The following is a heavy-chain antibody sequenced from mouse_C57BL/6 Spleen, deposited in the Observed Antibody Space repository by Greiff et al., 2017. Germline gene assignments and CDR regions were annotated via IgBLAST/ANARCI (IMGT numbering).Heavy chain of an antibody. J-gene: IGHJ4*01. D-gene: IGHD1-1*01. V-gene: IGHV1-26*01. CDR3: ARASSTNYAMDY. CDR1: GYTFTDYY. Sequence: EVQLQQSGPELVKPGASVKISCKASGYTFTDYYMNWVKQSHGKSLEWIGDINPNNGGTSYNQKFKGKATLTVDKSSSTAYMELRSLTSEDSAVYYCARASSTNYAMDYWGQGTSVTVSS. CDR2: INPNNGGT.